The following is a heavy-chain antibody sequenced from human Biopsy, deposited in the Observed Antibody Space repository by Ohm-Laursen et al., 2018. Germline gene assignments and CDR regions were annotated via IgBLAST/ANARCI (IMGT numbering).Heavy chain of an antibody. CDR3: ARSSAAGLYFYGMDI. V-gene: IGHV5-51*01. J-gene: IGHJ6*02. D-gene: IGHD2-15*01. Sequence: ESLKISCKGSGYSFGNFWIGWVRQLPGKGLEWMGSIYPGDSDSKYSQSFQGQVTISVDASVSIAYLQWSSLKASDTAMYYCARSSAAGLYFYGMDIWGQGTMVTASS. CDR2: IYPGDSDS. CDR1: GYSFGNFW.